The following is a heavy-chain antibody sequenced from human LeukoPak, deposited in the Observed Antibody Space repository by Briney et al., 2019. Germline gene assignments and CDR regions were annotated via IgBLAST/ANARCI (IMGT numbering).Heavy chain of an antibody. CDR2: IYSGGST. CDR3: ARGRYNWNDLSYYFDY. J-gene: IGHJ4*02. CDR1: GFTVSSNY. D-gene: IGHD1-20*01. Sequence: GGSLRLPCAASGFTVSSNYMSWVRQAPGKGLEWVSVIYSGGSTYYADSVKGRFTISRDNSKNTLYLQMNSLRAEDTAVYYCARGRYNWNDLSYYFDYWGQGTLVTVSS. V-gene: IGHV3-53*01.